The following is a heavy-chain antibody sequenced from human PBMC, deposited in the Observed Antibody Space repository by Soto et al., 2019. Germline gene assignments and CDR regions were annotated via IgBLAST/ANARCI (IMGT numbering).Heavy chain of an antibody. CDR1: GGTFSSYA. V-gene: IGHV1-69*12. Sequence: QVQLVQSGAEVKKPGSSVKVSCKASGGTFSSYAISWVRQAPGQGLEWMGGIIPIFGTANYAQKFQGRVTITEDESTSTAYRELSSLRSEDTAVYYCARDQVDIVATTTGWFDPWGQGTLVTVAS. CDR2: IIPIFGTA. CDR3: ARDQVDIVATTTGWFDP. J-gene: IGHJ5*02. D-gene: IGHD5-12*01.